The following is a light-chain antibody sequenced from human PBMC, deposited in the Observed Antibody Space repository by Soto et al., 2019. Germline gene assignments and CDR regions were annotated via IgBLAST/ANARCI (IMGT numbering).Light chain of an antibody. CDR2: GAS. Sequence: EIVMTQSQATLSVSPGERATLSCRASQSVSNSLAWYQQKPVQAPRLFIYGASTRATGIPDRFSGSGSGTEFTLTISSLQSEDFAVYYCQQYYDWPPVTFGHGTRLEI. J-gene: IGKJ5*01. CDR1: QSVSNS. V-gene: IGKV3-15*01. CDR3: QQYYDWPPVT.